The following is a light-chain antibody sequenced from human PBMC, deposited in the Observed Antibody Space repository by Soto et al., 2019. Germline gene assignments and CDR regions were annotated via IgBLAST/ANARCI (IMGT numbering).Light chain of an antibody. CDR2: EVS. Sequence: QSVLTQPASVSGSPGQSITISCTGTSSDVGGYNYVSWYQQHPGKAPKLMIYEVSNRPSGVSNRFSGSKSGNTASLTISGLQAEDEAAYYCSSYTSSRTLVFGTGTKVTVL. CDR3: SSYTSSRTLV. J-gene: IGLJ1*01. CDR1: SSDVGGYNY. V-gene: IGLV2-14*01.